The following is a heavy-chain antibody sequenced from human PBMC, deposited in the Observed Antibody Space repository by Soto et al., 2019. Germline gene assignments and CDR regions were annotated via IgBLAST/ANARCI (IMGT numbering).Heavy chain of an antibody. Sequence: SETLSLTCAVSGGSISSGGYSWSWIRQPPGKGLEWIGYIYHSGSTYYNPSLKSRVTISVDRSKNQFSLKLSSVTAADTAVYYCASSWFGELLPCYWGQGTLVTVSS. J-gene: IGHJ4*02. CDR2: IYHSGST. V-gene: IGHV4-30-2*01. CDR3: ASSWFGELLPCY. D-gene: IGHD3-10*01. CDR1: GGSISSGGYS.